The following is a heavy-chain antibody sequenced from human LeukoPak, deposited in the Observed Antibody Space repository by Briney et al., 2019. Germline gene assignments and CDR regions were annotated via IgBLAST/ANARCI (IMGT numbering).Heavy chain of an antibody. CDR1: GFTVSTNY. Sequence: PGGSLRLSCAASGFTVSTNYMSWVRQAPGKGLEWVSVIYSGGSTYYADSVKGRFTISRDDSKNTLYLQMNSLRAEDTAVYFCARDMAAADANWFDPWGQGTLVTVSS. CDR2: IYSGGST. D-gene: IGHD6-13*01. J-gene: IGHJ5*02. CDR3: ARDMAAADANWFDP. V-gene: IGHV3-66*01.